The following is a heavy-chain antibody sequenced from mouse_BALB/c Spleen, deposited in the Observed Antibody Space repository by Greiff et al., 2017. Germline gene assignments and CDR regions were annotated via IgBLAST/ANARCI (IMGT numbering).Heavy chain of an antibody. J-gene: IGHJ4*01. CDR2: ISTYYGDA. V-gene: IGHV1S137*01. CDR3: ATLYGPAMDY. Sequence: QVQLQQSGAELVRPGVSVKISCKGSGYTFTDYAMHWVKQSHAKSLEWIGVISTYYGDASYNQKFKGKATMTVDKSSSTAYMELARLTSEDSAIYYCATLYGPAMDYWGQGTSVTVSS. CDR1: GYTFTDYA. D-gene: IGHD1-1*02.